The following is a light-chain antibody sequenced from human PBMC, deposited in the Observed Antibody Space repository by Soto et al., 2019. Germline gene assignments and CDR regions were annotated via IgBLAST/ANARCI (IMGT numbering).Light chain of an antibody. CDR3: CSYAGSYTLGV. J-gene: IGLJ3*02. CDR2: DVS. Sequence: QSVLTQPRSVSGSTGQSVTISCTGTSSDVGGYNYVSWYQQHPGKAPKLMIYDVSKRPSGDPDRFSGSKSGNTASLTISGLQAEDEADYYCCSYAGSYTLGVFGGGTKLTVL. CDR1: SSDVGGYNY. V-gene: IGLV2-11*01.